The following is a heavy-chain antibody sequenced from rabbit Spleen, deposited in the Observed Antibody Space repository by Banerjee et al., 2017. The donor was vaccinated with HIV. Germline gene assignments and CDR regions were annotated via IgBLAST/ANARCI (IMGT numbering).Heavy chain of an antibody. CDR1: GFTISSSYY. J-gene: IGHJ4*01. CDR3: ARGSATMTMVITGYYFNL. CDR2: IYADRSGST. V-gene: IGHV1S40*01. Sequence: QSLEESGGGLVQPEGSLALTCKASGFTISSSYYMCWVRQAPGKGLECIACIYADRSGSTYYANWAKGRSTISRTSSTTVTLQVTSLTAADTATYFCARGSATMTMVITGYYFNLWGPGTLVTVS. D-gene: IGHD2-1*01.